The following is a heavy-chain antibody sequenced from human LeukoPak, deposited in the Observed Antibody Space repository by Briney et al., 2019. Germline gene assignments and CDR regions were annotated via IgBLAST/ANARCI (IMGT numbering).Heavy chain of an antibody. Sequence: SETLSLTCTVSGGSISSGGYYWCWIRQHPGKGLEWIGYIYYSGSTYYNPSLKSRVTISVDTSKNQFSLKLSSVTAADTAVYYCARDSTIFGVVRAFDIWGQGTMVTVSS. V-gene: IGHV4-31*03. CDR3: ARDSTIFGVVRAFDI. J-gene: IGHJ3*02. CDR2: IYYSGST. D-gene: IGHD3-3*01. CDR1: GGSISSGGYY.